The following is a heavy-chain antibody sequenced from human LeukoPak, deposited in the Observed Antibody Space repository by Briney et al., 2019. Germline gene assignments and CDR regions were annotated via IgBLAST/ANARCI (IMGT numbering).Heavy chain of an antibody. Sequence: ASVKVSCKASGYTFTGYYMHWVRQAPGQGLEWMGWINPNSGGTNYAQKFQGRVTMTRDTSISTAYMELSRLRSDDTAVYYCAREGCSGGSCYFDYWSQGTLVTVSS. CDR2: INPNSGGT. CDR3: AREGCSGGSCYFDY. V-gene: IGHV1-2*02. D-gene: IGHD2-15*01. J-gene: IGHJ4*02. CDR1: GYTFTGYY.